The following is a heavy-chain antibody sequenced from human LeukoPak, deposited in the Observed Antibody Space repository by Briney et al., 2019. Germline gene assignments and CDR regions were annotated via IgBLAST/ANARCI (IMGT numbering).Heavy chain of an antibody. CDR3: AKDRSDYXXXPXXAFDX. J-gene: IGHJ3*02. Sequence: GGSLRLSCAASGFTFSSYAMSWVRQAPGKGLEWVSAISGSGGSTYYADSVKGRFTISRDNSKNTLYLQMNSLRAEDTAVYYCAKDRSDYXXXPXXAFDXXXXGTMXTVSX. CDR2: ISGSGGST. CDR1: GFTFSSYA. V-gene: IGHV3-23*01. D-gene: IGHD4-11*01.